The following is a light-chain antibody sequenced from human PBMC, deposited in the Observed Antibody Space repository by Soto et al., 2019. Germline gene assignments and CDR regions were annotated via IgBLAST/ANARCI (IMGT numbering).Light chain of an antibody. CDR2: GAS. Sequence: EIVMTQSPATLSVSPGERATLSCRASQSVSSNLAWYQQKPGQAPRLLLYGASTRATGIPARFSGSGAGTEFTLTISNLQSEDFSFYYCQQYNNWLWTFGQGTHVDI. CDR3: QQYNNWLWT. V-gene: IGKV3-15*01. CDR1: QSVSSN. J-gene: IGKJ1*01.